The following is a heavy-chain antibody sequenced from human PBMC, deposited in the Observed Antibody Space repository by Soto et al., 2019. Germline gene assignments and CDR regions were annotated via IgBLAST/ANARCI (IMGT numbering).Heavy chain of an antibody. D-gene: IGHD2-15*01. V-gene: IGHV3-48*03. J-gene: IGHJ6*02. CDR1: GFTFSSYE. Sequence: LSCAASGFTFSSYEMNWVRQAPGKGLEWVSYISSSGSTIYYADSVKGRFTISRDNAKNSLYLQMNSLRAEDTAVYYCAREAVVVVAATSYYYYGMDVWGQGTTVTVSS. CDR3: AREAVVVVAATSYYYYGMDV. CDR2: ISSSGSTI.